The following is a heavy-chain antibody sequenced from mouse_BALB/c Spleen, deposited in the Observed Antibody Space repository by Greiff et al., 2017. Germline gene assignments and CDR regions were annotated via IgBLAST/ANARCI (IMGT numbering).Heavy chain of an antibody. Sequence: VQLQQSGPGLVQPSQSLSITCTVSGFSLTSYGVHWVRQSPGKGLEWLGVIWSGGSTDYNAAFISRLSISKDNSKSQVFFKMNSLQADDTAIYYCARTGGGNYYFDYWGQGTTLTVSS. CDR3: ARTGGGNYYFDY. J-gene: IGHJ2*01. CDR1: GFSLTSYG. D-gene: IGHD2-1*01. V-gene: IGHV2-4-1*01. CDR2: IWSGGST.